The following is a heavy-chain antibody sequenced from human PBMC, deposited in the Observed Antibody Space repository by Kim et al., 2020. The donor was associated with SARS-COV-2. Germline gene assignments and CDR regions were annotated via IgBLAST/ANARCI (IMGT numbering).Heavy chain of an antibody. V-gene: IGHV3-30*04. Sequence: GGSLRLSCAASGLTFDSFAMNWVRQAPGKGLEWVAVISYDGRNKDYADSVKGRFTISRDNSKNTLYLQMNSLRAEDTAVYYCATDNYHDSVCVSDYYDGIDVWGQGTTVTVSS. CDR1: GLTFDSFA. D-gene: IGHD3-10*01. J-gene: IGHJ6*02. CDR3: ATDNYHDSVCVSDYYDGIDV. CDR2: ISYDGRNK.